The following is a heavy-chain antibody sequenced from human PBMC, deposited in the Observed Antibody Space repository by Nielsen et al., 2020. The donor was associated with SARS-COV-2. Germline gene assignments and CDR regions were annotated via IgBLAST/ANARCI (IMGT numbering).Heavy chain of an antibody. Sequence: SLKISCAASGFTFDDYAMHWVRQAPGKGLEWVSGISWNSGSTGYADSVKGRFTISRDNAKNSLYLQMNSLRAEDTALYYCATIAAAGNWYFDLWGRGTLVTVSS. D-gene: IGHD6-13*01. CDR3: ATIAAAGNWYFDL. J-gene: IGHJ2*01. CDR1: GFTFDDYA. V-gene: IGHV3-9*01. CDR2: ISWNSGST.